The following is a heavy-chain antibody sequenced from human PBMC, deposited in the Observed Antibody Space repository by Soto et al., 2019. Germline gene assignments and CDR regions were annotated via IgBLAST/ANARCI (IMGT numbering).Heavy chain of an antibody. V-gene: IGHV3-64*01. D-gene: IGHD1-20*01. CDR3: VRDAQDSWNPPFFDY. CDR2: LSNNGNST. Sequence: EVQLVESGGGLVQPGGSLRLSCAASGFTFSDYAMNWVRQAPGKGLEYISSLSNNGNSTYYANSVKGRLTISRDNSRNTLYQQIRSLRREDFALYYCVRDAQDSWNPPFFDYWGQGTLVTVSS. J-gene: IGHJ4*02. CDR1: GFTFSDYA.